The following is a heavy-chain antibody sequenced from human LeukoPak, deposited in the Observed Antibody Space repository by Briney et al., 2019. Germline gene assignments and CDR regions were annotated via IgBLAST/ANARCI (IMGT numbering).Heavy chain of an antibody. Sequence: GGSLRLSCAASGFTFSSYWMNWARQAPGKGLEWVASINHNGNVNYYVDSVKGRFTISRDNAKNSLYLQMSNLRAEDTAVYYCARHSHQGQVVAARPQRVYYYYGMDVWGQGTTVTVSS. J-gene: IGHJ6*02. CDR3: ARHSHQGQVVAARPQRVYYYYGMDV. CDR1: GFTFSSYW. CDR2: INHNGNVN. D-gene: IGHD2-15*01. V-gene: IGHV3-7*03.